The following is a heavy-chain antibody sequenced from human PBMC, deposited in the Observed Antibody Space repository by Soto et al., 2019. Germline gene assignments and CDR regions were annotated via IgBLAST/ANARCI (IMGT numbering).Heavy chain of an antibody. CDR3: TTVVRVELRPDYYYYMDV. V-gene: IGHV3-15*01. Sequence: PGGSLRLSCAASGFTFSNAWMSWVRQAPGKGLEWVGRIKSKTDGGTTDYAAPVKGRFTISRDDSKNTLYLQMNSLKTEDTAVYYCTTVVRVELRPDYYYYMDVWGKGTTVTVSS. CDR1: GFTFSNAW. CDR2: IKSKTDGGTT. D-gene: IGHD1-7*01. J-gene: IGHJ6*03.